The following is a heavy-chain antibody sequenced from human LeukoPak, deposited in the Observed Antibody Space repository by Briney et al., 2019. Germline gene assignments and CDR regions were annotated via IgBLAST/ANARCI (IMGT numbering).Heavy chain of an antibody. D-gene: IGHD6-13*01. CDR2: ISWNSGSI. Sequence: GGSLRLSCAASGFTFDDYAMHWVRQAPGKGLEWVSGISWNSGSIGYADSVKGRFTISRDNAKNSLYLQINSLRAEDTAVYYCAKDLVGSSWDFDYWGQGTLVTVSS. CDR3: AKDLVGSSWDFDY. J-gene: IGHJ4*02. CDR1: GFTFDDYA. V-gene: IGHV3-9*01.